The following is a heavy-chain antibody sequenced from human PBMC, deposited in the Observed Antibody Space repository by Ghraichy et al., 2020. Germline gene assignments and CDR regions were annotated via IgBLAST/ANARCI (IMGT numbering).Heavy chain of an antibody. Sequence: GESLNITCKGSGYSFTTYWIAWVRQMPGKGLEWMGIIYPGDSDTRYGPSFKGQVTISADKSLSTASLQWSSLKASDTAMYYCARRLGVTTEDEYWGQGTLVTVSS. D-gene: IGHD4-11*01. CDR3: ARRLGVTTEDEY. CDR1: GYSFTTYW. CDR2: IYPGDSDT. V-gene: IGHV5-51*01. J-gene: IGHJ4*02.